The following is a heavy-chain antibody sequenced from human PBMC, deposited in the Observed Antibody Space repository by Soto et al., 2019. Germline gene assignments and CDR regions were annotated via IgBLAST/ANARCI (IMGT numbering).Heavy chain of an antibody. Sequence: EVQLVESGGGLVKPGGSLRLSCAVSGFTFSTYSMNWVRQAPGKGLEWVSSISSSGSSIYYADSVKGRFTLSRDNAKNSLYLQMNSGSADDTAIYYCARVLYPSGWFFDRIGYWGQGTLVTVSS. V-gene: IGHV3-21*01. J-gene: IGHJ4*02. CDR3: ARVLYPSGWFFDRIGY. D-gene: IGHD6-19*01. CDR2: ISSSGSSI. CDR1: GFTFSTYS.